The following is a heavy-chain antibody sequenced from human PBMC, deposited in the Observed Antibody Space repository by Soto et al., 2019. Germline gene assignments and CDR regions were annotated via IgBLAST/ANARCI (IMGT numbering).Heavy chain of an antibody. CDR2: MNPNTGNT. D-gene: IGHD6-13*01. Sequence: QVQLVQSGADVKKPGASVKVSCKASGYTFTDYDINWVRQAAGQGLEWMGWMNPNTGNTACAQKFAGRLSLTRDTSTSTAFMDLTSLTSEDTAVYSCARGFSSYSEHWAQGTLVTVSS. J-gene: IGHJ4*02. V-gene: IGHV1-8*02. CDR3: ARGFSSYSEH. CDR1: GYTFTDYD.